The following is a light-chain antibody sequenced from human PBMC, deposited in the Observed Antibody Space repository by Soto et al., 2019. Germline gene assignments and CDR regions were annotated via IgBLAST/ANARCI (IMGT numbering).Light chain of an antibody. V-gene: IGLV2-14*03. CDR1: SSDIGGFNH. CDR3: SSFASSGALYV. J-gene: IGLJ1*01. CDR2: YVT. Sequence: QSALTQPASVSGSPGQSITISCIGTSSDIGGFNHVSWYLQHPGKAPKLMIYYVTNRPSGVSDRFSGSKSGNTASLTISGLQADDEADYYCSSFASSGALYVFGAGTKLTVL.